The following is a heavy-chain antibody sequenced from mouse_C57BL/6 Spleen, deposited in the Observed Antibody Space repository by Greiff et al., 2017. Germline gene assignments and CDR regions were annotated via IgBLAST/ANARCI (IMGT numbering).Heavy chain of an antibody. D-gene: IGHD2-3*01. V-gene: IGHV1-54*01. CDR1: GYAFTNYL. Sequence: LVESGAELVRPGTSVKVSCKASGYAFTNYLIEWVKQRPGQGLEWIGVINPGSGGTNYNEKFKGKATLTADKSSSTAYMQLSSLTSEDSAVYFCASNYDGYYGDYWGQGTSVTVSS. CDR2: INPGSGGT. CDR3: ASNYDGYYGDY. J-gene: IGHJ4*01.